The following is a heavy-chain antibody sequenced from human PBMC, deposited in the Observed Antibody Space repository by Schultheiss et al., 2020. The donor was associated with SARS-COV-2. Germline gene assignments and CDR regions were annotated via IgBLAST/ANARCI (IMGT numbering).Heavy chain of an antibody. CDR1: GGSFSGYY. D-gene: IGHD6-19*01. J-gene: IGHJ4*02. CDR2: INHSGST. Sequence: SETLSLTCAVYGGSFSGYYWSWIRQPPGKGLEWIGEINHSGSTNYNPSLKSRVTISVDTSKNQFSLKLSSVTAADTAVYYCARDSSGWYFDYWGQGTLVTVSS. V-gene: IGHV4-34*01. CDR3: ARDSSGWYFDY.